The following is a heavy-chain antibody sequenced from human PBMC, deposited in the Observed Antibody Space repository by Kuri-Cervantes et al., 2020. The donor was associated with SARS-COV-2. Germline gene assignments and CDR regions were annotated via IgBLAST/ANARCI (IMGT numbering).Heavy chain of an antibody. J-gene: IGHJ6*03. V-gene: IGHV4-38-2*01. CDR3: ARQRGRYYYYYMDV. D-gene: IGHD6-25*01. Sequence: SETLSLTCAVSGYYVSSGYYWAWIRQPPGKGLEWIGNIFHRGSTNYNPSLKGRVTISVDTSKNQVSLKLSSVTAADTAVYYCARQRGRYYYYYMDVWGKGTTVTVSS. CDR2: IFHRGST. CDR1: GYYVSSGYY.